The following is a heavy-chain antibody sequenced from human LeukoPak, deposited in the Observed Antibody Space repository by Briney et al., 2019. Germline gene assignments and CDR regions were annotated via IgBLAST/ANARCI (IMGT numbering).Heavy chain of an antibody. D-gene: IGHD6-13*01. CDR3: AKEGDYSSSWYYFDY. CDR2: ISASGGDT. V-gene: IGHV3-23*01. J-gene: IGHJ4*02. Sequence: GGSLRLSCAASGFSFSTYSFSWVRQAPGKGLEWVSGISASGGDTFYADSVKGRFTISRDNSKNTLSLQMNSLRAEDTAVYYCAKEGDYSSSWYYFDYWGQGTLVTVSS. CDR1: GFSFSTYS.